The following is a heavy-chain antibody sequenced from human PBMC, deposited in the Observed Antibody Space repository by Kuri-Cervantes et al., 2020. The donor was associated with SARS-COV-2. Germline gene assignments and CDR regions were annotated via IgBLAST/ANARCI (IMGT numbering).Heavy chain of an antibody. CDR3: AKVYGDIVVVPAAKYFQH. CDR1: GFTFSSHS. CDR2: ISSSSSYI. V-gene: IGHV3-21*04. Sequence: GESLKISCAASGFTFSSHSMNWVRQAPGKGLECVSSISSSSSYIYYADSVKGRFTISRDNAKNSLYLQMNSLRAEDTAVYYCAKVYGDIVVVPAAKYFQHWGQGTLVTVSS. J-gene: IGHJ1*01. D-gene: IGHD2-2*01.